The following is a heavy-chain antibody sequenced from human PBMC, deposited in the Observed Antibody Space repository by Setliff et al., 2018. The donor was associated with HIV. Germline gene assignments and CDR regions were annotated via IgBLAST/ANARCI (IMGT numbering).Heavy chain of an antibody. CDR3: ARAMRGVVVTNMYYYYGMDV. CDR2: IYHSGST. CDR1: GYSISSGYY. J-gene: IGHJ6*02. D-gene: IGHD2-21*02. Sequence: SETLSLTCTVSGYSISSGYYWGWIRQPPGKGLEWIGRIYHSGSTYYNPSPKSRVTISVDTSKNQFSLKLSSVTAADTAVYYCARAMRGVVVTNMYYYYGMDVWGQGTTVTVSS. V-gene: IGHV4-38-2*02.